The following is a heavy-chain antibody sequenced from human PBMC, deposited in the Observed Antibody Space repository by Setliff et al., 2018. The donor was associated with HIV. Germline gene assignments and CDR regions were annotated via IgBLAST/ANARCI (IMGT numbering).Heavy chain of an antibody. CDR2: IYYSGRT. CDR3: AGEIAPAARLPNVGGPPPPGYYHYMDV. J-gene: IGHJ6*03. Sequence: PSETLSLTCIVSRGSISSTSHYWGWVRQSPGRRLEWIGSIYYSGRTYYNPSLESRVTMSVDTSTNQFSLDLTSVTAADTAVYFCAGEIAPAARLPNVGGPPPPGYYHYMDVWGKGTTVTVS. CDR1: RGSISSTSHY. V-gene: IGHV4-39*07. D-gene: IGHD2-8*01.